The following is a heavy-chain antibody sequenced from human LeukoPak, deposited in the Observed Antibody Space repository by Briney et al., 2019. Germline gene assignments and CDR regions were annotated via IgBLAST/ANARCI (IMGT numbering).Heavy chain of an antibody. CDR3: ARDKVTAVDYYFDY. CDR2: IYSGGST. Sequence: EGSLRLSCAASGFTVSSSYMTWVRQAPGKGLEWVSVIYSGGSTYYADPVKGRFTISRDNSKNTLYLQMNSLRAEDTAVYYCARDKVTAVDYYFDYWGQGTLVTVSS. J-gene: IGHJ4*02. V-gene: IGHV3-66*01. CDR1: GFTVSSSY. D-gene: IGHD2-21*02.